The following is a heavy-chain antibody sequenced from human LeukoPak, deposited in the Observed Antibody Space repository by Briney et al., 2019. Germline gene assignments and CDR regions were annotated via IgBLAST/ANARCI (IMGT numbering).Heavy chain of an antibody. Sequence: MPSQTLSLTCAVSGGSISSGGYSWSWIRQPPGKGLEWIGYIYYSGSTNYNPSLKSRVTISVDTSKNQFSLKLSSVTAADTAVYYCARGSSSGWLIPRWFDPWGQGTLVTVSS. CDR1: GGSISSGGYS. J-gene: IGHJ5*02. V-gene: IGHV4-61*08. CDR3: ARGSSSGWLIPRWFDP. CDR2: IYYSGST. D-gene: IGHD6-19*01.